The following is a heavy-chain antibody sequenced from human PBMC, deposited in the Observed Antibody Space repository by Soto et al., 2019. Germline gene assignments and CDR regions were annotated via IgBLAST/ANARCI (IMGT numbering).Heavy chain of an antibody. J-gene: IGHJ4*02. CDR2: IWYDGGNK. D-gene: IGHD1-1*01. Sequence: QVQLMESGGGVVQPGESLRLSCTASGFTFSTYGMHWVRQAPGKGLEWVAVIWYDGGNKFFLDSVRGRFTISRDNAKNTLYLQMNSLTGEGTAIYYCARGNGHNTGQLDYWGQGTLVTVSA. V-gene: IGHV3-33*01. CDR3: ARGNGHNTGQLDY. CDR1: GFTFSTYG.